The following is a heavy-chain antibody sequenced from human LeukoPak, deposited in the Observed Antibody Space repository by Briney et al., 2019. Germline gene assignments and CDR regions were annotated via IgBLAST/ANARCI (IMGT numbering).Heavy chain of an antibody. Sequence: GSLRLSCAASGFNFSDYYMSWIRQAPVKGLEWVSDISTSGSTIYYADSVKGRFTISRDNAKNSLYLQMNSLRAEDTAVYYCTRRDGDKYYYDSSGYSDWGQGTLVTVSS. CDR3: TRRDGDKYYYDSSGYSD. J-gene: IGHJ4*02. D-gene: IGHD3-22*01. V-gene: IGHV3-11*04. CDR1: GFNFSDYY. CDR2: ISTSGSTI.